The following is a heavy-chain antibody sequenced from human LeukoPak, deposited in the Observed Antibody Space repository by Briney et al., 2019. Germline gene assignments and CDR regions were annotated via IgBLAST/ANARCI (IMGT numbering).Heavy chain of an antibody. Sequence: GESLKLYCKCSGYSLTSYRISWVRRMPRKGLEWKGSIDPSDSYTSYSPSFQGHVTISADKSISTAYLQWSSLKASDTAMYYCARTIVVVPADGKEKRSYYYYGMDVWGQGTTVTVSS. CDR3: ARTIVVVPADGKEKRSYYYYGMDV. J-gene: IGHJ6*02. CDR1: GYSLTSYR. CDR2: IDPSDSYT. D-gene: IGHD2-2*01. V-gene: IGHV5-10-1*01.